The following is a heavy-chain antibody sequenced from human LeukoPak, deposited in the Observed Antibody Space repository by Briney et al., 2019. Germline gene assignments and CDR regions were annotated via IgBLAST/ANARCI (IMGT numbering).Heavy chain of an antibody. CDR1: GYTFTGYY. CDR2: INPNSGGT. Sequence: ASVKVSCKASGYTFTGYYMHWVRQAPGQGLEWMGWINPNSGGTNYAQKFQGRVTMTRDTSISTAYMELSRLRSDDTAVYYCARILNFYDTTGPVFDHWGQGTLVTVSS. J-gene: IGHJ4*02. D-gene: IGHD3-22*01. CDR3: ARILNFYDTTGPVFDH. V-gene: IGHV1-2*02.